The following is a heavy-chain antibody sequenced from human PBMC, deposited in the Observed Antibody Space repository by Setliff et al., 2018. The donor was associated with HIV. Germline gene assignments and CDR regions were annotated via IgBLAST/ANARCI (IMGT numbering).Heavy chain of an antibody. CDR1: GFTFSSYR. V-gene: IGHV3-48*01. CDR2: IYPDSNNI. Sequence: GESLKISCAASGFTFSSYRMNWVRQAPGKGLEWVSHIYPDSNNIDYTDSVKGRFTISRDNAKNSLYLQMNSLRAEDAAVYYCATDLHWAFDYWGQGSLVTVSS. CDR3: ATDLHWAFDY. D-gene: IGHD7-27*01. J-gene: IGHJ4*02.